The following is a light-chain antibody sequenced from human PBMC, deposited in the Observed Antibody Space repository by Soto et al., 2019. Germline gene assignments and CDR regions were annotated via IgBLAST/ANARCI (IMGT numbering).Light chain of an antibody. CDR1: QSILYSSNNKNY. CDR2: WAS. V-gene: IGKV4-1*01. J-gene: IGKJ2*01. Sequence: DIVMTQSPDSLAVSLGERATINCKSSQSILYSSNNKNYLAWYQQKPGQPPKLLIYWASTRESGVPDRFSGSGSGTDFTLTISSLQAEDVAVYHCQQYYNTPYTFGQGTQLEIK. CDR3: QQYYNTPYT.